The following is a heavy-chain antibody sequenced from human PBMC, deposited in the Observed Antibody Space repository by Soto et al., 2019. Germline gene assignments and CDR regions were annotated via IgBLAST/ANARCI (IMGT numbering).Heavy chain of an antibody. V-gene: IGHV3-11*01. CDR2: ISSSGGTI. CDR3: ARGSGNFDY. J-gene: IGHJ4*02. Sequence: PGGSLRLSCGAPGFTFSDDYMSWIRQAPGKGLEWVSYISSSGGTIYYADSVKGRFTISRDNAKNSLFLQMNSLRADDTAVYYCARGSGNFDYWGQGTLVTVSS. D-gene: IGHD1-26*01. CDR1: GFTFSDDY.